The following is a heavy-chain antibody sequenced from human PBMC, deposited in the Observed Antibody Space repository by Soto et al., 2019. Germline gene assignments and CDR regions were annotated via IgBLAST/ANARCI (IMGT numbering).Heavy chain of an antibody. CDR3: AKAPYYDSSGWVGDIDY. CDR1: GFTFSSYG. CDR2: ISYDGSNK. D-gene: IGHD3-22*01. J-gene: IGHJ4*02. Sequence: QVQLVESGGGVVQPGRSLRLSCAASGFTFSSYGMHWVRQAPGKGLEWVAVISYDGSNKYYADSVKGRFTISRDNSKNTLYLQMNSLRAEDTAVYYCAKAPYYDSSGWVGDIDYWGQGTLVTVSS. V-gene: IGHV3-30*18.